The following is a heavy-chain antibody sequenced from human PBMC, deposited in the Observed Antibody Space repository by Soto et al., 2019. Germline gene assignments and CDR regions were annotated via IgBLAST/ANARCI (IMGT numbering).Heavy chain of an antibody. D-gene: IGHD3-3*01. Sequence: GGSLRLSCAASGFTFSSYAMSWVRQAPGKGLEWVSAISGSGDSTYYADSVKGRFTISRDNSKNTLYLQMNSLRAEDTAVYYCAKESWYDFPRAYYYYGMDVWGQGTTVTVSS. CDR1: GFTFSSYA. V-gene: IGHV3-23*01. CDR3: AKESWYDFPRAYYYYGMDV. CDR2: ISGSGDST. J-gene: IGHJ6*02.